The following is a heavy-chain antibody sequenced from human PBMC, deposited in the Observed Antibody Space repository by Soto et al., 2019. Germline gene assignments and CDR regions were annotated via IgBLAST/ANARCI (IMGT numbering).Heavy chain of an antibody. CDR1: GFTFSAYL. CDR2: ISDDGSTT. D-gene: IGHD1-1*01. J-gene: IGHJ4*02. CDR3: TRGPRVSSTGTGAH. Sequence: GGSLRLSCEVSGFTFSAYLMHGGRQVPGKGLIWVSRISDDGSTTTYADSVKGRFTISRDNAKNTLYLQMNSLRADDTGLYYCTRGPRVSSTGTGAHWGQGTLVTVSS. V-gene: IGHV3-74*01.